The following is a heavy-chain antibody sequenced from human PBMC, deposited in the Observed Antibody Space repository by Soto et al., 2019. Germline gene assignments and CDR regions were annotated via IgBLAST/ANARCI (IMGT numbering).Heavy chain of an antibody. CDR3: ARSEYYDSSGQPFDY. D-gene: IGHD3-22*01. V-gene: IGHV4-31*03. CDR2: IYYSGST. CDR1: GGSISGGGDY. Sequence: QVQLQESGPGLVKPSQTLSLTCTVSGGSISGGGDYWNWIRQHPGKGLERIGYIYYSGSTYYNPPLKRRFTRAVDTSKRQVSLRLRSVTAAATAGYYCARSEYYDSSGQPFDYWGQGTLVTVSS. J-gene: IGHJ4*02.